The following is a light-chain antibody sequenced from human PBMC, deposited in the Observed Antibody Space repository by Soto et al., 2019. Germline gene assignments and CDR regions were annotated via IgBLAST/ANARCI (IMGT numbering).Light chain of an antibody. CDR3: RQYNKCPPST. V-gene: IGKV3-15*01. CDR2: GES. Sequence: EIGVTKSAGVLSLSQGERPTLSCRASQRPXSHFVWYEAKPGQAPRVLSXGESTRATGIPARFIGSGSGKEFTLTLSSLQSEDFAVYYCRQYNKCPPSTFGQGTRLEI. J-gene: IGKJ5*01. CDR1: QRPXSH.